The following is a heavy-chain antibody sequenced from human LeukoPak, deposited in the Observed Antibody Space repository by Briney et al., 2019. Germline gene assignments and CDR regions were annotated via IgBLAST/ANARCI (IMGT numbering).Heavy chain of an antibody. D-gene: IGHD2-15*01. CDR1: GYTFTSYY. V-gene: IGHV1-46*01. Sequence: ASVKVSCKASGYTFTSYYRHWVRQAPGQALEWMGIINPSGGSTSYAQKFQGRVTMTRDTSTSTVYMELSSLRSEDTAVYYCARGRGRGMVDPEYDYWGQGTLVTVSS. CDR3: ARGRGRGMVDPEYDY. J-gene: IGHJ4*02. CDR2: INPSGGST.